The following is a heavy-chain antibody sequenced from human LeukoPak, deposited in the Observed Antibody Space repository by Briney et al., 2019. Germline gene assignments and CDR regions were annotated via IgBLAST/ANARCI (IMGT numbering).Heavy chain of an antibody. D-gene: IGHD3-22*01. Sequence: GGSLRLSCAASGFTFTNAWMHWVRQAPGKGLEWVAIISYDGSNKDYADSVKGRFTISRDNSKNTLYLQMNSLRAEDTAVYYCARDRRFSYYYDSSGKPNDAFDIWGQGTMVTVSS. CDR2: ISYDGSNK. J-gene: IGHJ3*02. V-gene: IGHV3-30-3*01. CDR3: ARDRRFSYYYDSSGKPNDAFDI. CDR1: GFTFTNAW.